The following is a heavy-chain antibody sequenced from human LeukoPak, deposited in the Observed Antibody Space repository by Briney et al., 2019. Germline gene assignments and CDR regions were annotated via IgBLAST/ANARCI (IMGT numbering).Heavy chain of an antibody. CDR2: MHHSGSP. CDR1: GGSISSGGYS. V-gene: IGHV4-30-2*01. CDR3: ARVDYFGSGSHSGYYYYGMDV. Sequence: PSQTLSLTCAVSGGSISSGGYSWSWLRQPPGKALEWIGYMHHSGSPYYNPSLKSRVTISEDRSKNQFSLKLSSVAAADTAVYYCARVDYFGSGSHSGYYYYGMDVRGQGTTVTVSS. J-gene: IGHJ6*01. D-gene: IGHD3-10*01.